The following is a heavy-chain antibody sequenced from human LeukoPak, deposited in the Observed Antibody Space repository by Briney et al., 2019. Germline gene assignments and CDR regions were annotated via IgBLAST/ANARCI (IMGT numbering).Heavy chain of an antibody. J-gene: IGHJ4*02. CDR2: ISGSGGST. V-gene: IGHV3-23*01. CDR3: AKTDGSSYTSFDY. CDR1: GFTFSSYA. D-gene: IGHD3-16*02. Sequence: GGSLRLSCAASGFTFSSYAMSWVRQAPGKGLEWVSAISGSGGSTYYPDSVKGRFTISRDNSKNTLYLQMNSLRAEDTAVYYCAKTDGSSYTSFDYWGQGTLVTVSS.